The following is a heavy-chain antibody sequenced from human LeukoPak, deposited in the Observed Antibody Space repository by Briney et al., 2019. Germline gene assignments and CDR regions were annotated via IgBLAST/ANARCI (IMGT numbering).Heavy chain of an antibody. CDR2: ISYDGTNK. V-gene: IGHV3-30*18. Sequence: PGGSLRLSCAASGFTFSTYGMHWVRQAPGKGLEWVAVISYDGTNKYYADSVKGRFTISRDNSKNTLYLQVNSLRAEDTAVYYCVKDRGTTVPGGLNWFDPWGQGTLVTVSS. CDR3: VKDRGTTVPGGLNWFDP. J-gene: IGHJ5*02. D-gene: IGHD6-19*01. CDR1: GFTFSTYG.